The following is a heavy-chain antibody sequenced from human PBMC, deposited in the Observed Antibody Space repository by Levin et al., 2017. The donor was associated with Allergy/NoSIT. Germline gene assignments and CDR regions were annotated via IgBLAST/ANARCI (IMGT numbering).Heavy chain of an antibody. J-gene: IGHJ4*02. V-gene: IGHV3-9*01. CDR3: AKGDASTTVTTLDS. Sequence: GGSLRLSCAASGVTFDDYAMHWVRQAPGKGLEWVSGISWNSGSIGYADSVKGRFTISRDNAKNSLYLQMNSLRAEDTALYYCAKGDASTTVTTLDSWGQGTLVTVSS. D-gene: IGHD4-17*01. CDR2: ISWNSGSI. CDR1: GVTFDDYA.